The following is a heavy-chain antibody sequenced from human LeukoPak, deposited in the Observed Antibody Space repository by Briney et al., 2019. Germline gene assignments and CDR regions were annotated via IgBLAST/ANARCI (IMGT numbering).Heavy chain of an antibody. Sequence: PSETLSLTCTVSGGSISSYYWSWIRQPAGKGLEWIGRIYTSGSTNYNPSLKSRVTMSVDTSKNQFSLKLSSVTAADTAVYYCAREGDYVWGSYLYCDYWGQGTLVTVSS. CDR1: GGSISSYY. CDR2: IYTSGST. CDR3: AREGDYVWGSYLYCDY. V-gene: IGHV4-4*07. D-gene: IGHD3-16*02. J-gene: IGHJ4*02.